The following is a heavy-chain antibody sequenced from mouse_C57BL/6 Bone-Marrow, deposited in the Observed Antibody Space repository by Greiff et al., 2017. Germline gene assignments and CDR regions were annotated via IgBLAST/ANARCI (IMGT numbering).Heavy chain of an antibody. Sequence: VQLQQSGPVLVKPGASVKMSCKASGYTFTDYYMNWVKQSHGKSLEWIGVINPYNGGTSYNQKFKGKATLTVDKSSSTAYMELNSLTSEDSAVYYCASRYSNFLDYWGQGTTLTVSS. CDR3: ASRYSNFLDY. CDR1: GYTFTDYY. V-gene: IGHV1-19*01. D-gene: IGHD2-5*01. J-gene: IGHJ2*01. CDR2: INPYNGGT.